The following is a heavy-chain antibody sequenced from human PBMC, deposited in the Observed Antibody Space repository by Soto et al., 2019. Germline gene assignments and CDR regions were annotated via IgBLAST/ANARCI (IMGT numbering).Heavy chain of an antibody. CDR1: GFTFSNAW. CDR2: IKSKNDDVTT. CDR3: TTALFTVSVDY. V-gene: IGHV3-15*01. J-gene: IGHJ4*02. D-gene: IGHD4-4*01. Sequence: GGSLRLSCAASGFTFSNAWMSWVRQAPGKGLEWVGRIKSKNDDVTTDYAAPVKGRFTISRDDSKNTLYLQMNSVKTEDTAVYYGTTALFTVSVDYWGQGTLATVSS.